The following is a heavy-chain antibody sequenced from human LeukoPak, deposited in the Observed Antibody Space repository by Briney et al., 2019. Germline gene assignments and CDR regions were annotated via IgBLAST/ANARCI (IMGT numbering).Heavy chain of an antibody. V-gene: IGHV3-23*01. CDR3: AKGSSGYFLDL. CDR2: ISNDGGGT. Sequence: GGSLRLSCAASGFVFNNYGLTWVRQAPGKGLEGVSAISNDGGGTTYADFVKGRFTISRDNSKNTLFLQMNSLGAEDTALYYCAKGSSGYFLDLWGHGTLVTVSS. J-gene: IGHJ5*02. D-gene: IGHD3-22*01. CDR1: GFVFNNYG.